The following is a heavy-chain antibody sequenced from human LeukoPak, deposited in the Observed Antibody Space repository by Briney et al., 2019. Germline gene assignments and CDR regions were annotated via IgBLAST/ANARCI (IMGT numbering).Heavy chain of an antibody. V-gene: IGHV3-30*18. CDR3: AKGIYCSSTSCYLIGIPGVRY. CDR2: ISYDGSNK. CDR1: GFTFSSYG. J-gene: IGHJ4*02. Sequence: GGSLRLSCAASGFTFSSYGMHWVRQAPGKGLEWVAVISYDGSNKYYADSVKGRFTISRDNSKNTLYLQMNSLRAEDTAVYYCAKGIYCSSTSCYLIGIPGVRYWGQGTLVTVSS. D-gene: IGHD2-2*01.